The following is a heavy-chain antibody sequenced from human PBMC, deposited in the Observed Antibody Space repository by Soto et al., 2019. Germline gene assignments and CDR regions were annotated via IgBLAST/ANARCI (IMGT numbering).Heavy chain of an antibody. CDR1: GYTFTSYA. CDR2: ISADDGNT. V-gene: IGHV1-3*01. J-gene: IGHJ4*02. D-gene: IGHD5-18*01. Sequence: GASVKVSCKASGYTFTSYAMHWVRQAPGQGLEWMGWISADDGNTNYAQNFQGRVTMTEDTSTDTAYMELSSLRSEDTAVYYCATDLLSVDTAMVTPLYWGQGTLVNVSS. CDR3: ATDLLSVDTAMVTPLY.